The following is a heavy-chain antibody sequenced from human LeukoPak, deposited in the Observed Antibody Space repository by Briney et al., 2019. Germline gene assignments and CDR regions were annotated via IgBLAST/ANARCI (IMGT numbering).Heavy chain of an antibody. CDR2: IIPIFGTA. CDR1: GGTFSSYA. V-gene: IGHV1-69*05. J-gene: IGHJ4*02. D-gene: IGHD3-10*01. Sequence: SVKVSCKASGGTFSSYAISWVQQAPGQGLEWMGGIIPIFGTANCAQRFQGRVTITTDESTSTAYMELSSLRSEDTAVYYCASPGHHGSGSYPNWGQGTLVTVSS. CDR3: ASPGHHGSGSYPN.